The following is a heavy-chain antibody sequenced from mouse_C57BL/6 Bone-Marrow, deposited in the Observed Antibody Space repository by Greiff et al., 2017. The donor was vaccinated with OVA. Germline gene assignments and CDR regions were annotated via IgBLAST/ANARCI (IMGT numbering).Heavy chain of an antibody. CDR3: ARGGYYGPRGYFDV. CDR2: INPNYGTT. J-gene: IGHJ1*03. CDR1: GYSFTDYN. D-gene: IGHD1-2*01. V-gene: IGHV1-39*01. Sequence: VQLKQSGPELVKPGASVKISCKASGYSFTDYNMNWVKQSNGKSLEWIGVINPNYGTTSYNQKFKGKATLTVDQSSSTAYMQLNSLTSEDSAVYYCARGGYYGPRGYFDVWGTGTPVTVSS.